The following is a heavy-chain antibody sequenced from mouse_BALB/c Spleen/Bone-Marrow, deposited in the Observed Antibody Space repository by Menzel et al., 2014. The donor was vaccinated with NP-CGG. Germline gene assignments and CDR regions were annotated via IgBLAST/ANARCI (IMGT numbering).Heavy chain of an antibody. V-gene: IGHV1S34*01. CDR2: ISCYNGAT. CDR3: ARDYGNLYYFDY. D-gene: IGHD2-1*01. J-gene: IGHJ2*01. CDR1: GYSFTGYY. Sequence: LVKTGASVKISCKASGYSFTGYYMHWAKQSHGKSLEWIGYISCYNGATSYNQKFKGKATFTVDTSSSTASMQFNSLTSEDSAVYYCARDYGNLYYFDYWSQGTTLTVSS.